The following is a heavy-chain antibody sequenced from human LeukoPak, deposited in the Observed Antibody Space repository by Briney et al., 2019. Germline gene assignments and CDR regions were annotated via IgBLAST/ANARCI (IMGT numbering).Heavy chain of an antibody. CDR3: VRDGPSMGIDY. V-gene: IGHV3-7*01. Sequence: GGSLRLSCAASGFTFSAYWMSWVRQAPGKGLEWVANIKQDGSAKYYVDSVKGRFTISRDNAKNSLYLQMNSLRAEDTAVYYCVRDGPSMGIDYWGQGTLVTVSS. CDR1: GFTFSAYW. J-gene: IGHJ4*02. CDR2: IKQDGSAK. D-gene: IGHD7-27*01.